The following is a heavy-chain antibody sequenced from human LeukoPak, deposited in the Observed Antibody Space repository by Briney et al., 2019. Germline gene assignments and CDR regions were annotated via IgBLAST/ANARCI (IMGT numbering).Heavy chain of an antibody. CDR1: GFTFSSYA. Sequence: GGSLRLSCAASGFTFSSYAMSWVRQAPEKGLEWVSTISGSGGGTYYADSVKGRFTISRDDSKNTLYLQMNSLRAEDTAVYFCARAYQTLPAGYWGQGTLVTVSS. J-gene: IGHJ4*02. V-gene: IGHV3-23*01. CDR2: ISGSGGGT. D-gene: IGHD2-2*01. CDR3: ARAYQTLPAGY.